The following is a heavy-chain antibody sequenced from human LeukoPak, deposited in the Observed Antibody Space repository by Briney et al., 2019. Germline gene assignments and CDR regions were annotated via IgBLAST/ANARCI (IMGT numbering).Heavy chain of an antibody. J-gene: IGHJ4*02. CDR3: ARDRGGSYSAIDY. CDR2: ISSSSITI. V-gene: IGHV3-48*04. Sequence: GGSLRLSCAASGFTFSSYSLNWVRQAPGKGLEWVSFISSSSITIYYADSVKGRFTISRDNAEKSLYLQMNSLRAEDTAVYYCARDRGGSYSAIDYWGQGALVTVCS. D-gene: IGHD2-15*01. CDR1: GFTFSSYS.